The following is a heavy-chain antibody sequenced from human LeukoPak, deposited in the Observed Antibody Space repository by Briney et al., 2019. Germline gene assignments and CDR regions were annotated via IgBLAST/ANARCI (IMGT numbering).Heavy chain of an antibody. Sequence: NSSETLSLTCSVSGGSIRSSDDYWCFVRQTPGKGLEWMGSIYYTGSSHYNPSLKSRATISVDTSKNQFSLKLTSVTAADTAVYYCARGGLSVVTTPLGNHYYYYMDVWGKGTTVTISS. V-gene: IGHV4-39*07. CDR2: IYYTGSS. D-gene: IGHD2-21*02. CDR1: GGSIRSSDDY. J-gene: IGHJ6*03. CDR3: ARGGLSVVTTPLGNHYYYYMDV.